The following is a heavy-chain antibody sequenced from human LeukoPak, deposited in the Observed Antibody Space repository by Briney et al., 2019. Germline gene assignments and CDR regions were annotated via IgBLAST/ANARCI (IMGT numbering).Heavy chain of an antibody. J-gene: IGHJ6*03. D-gene: IGHD3-3*01. CDR2: VDPEDGET. V-gene: IGHV1-69-2*01. Sequence: GASVKVSCKASGYTFTDYYMHWVQQAPGKGLEWMGRVDPEDGETIYAEKFQGRVTITADTSTDTAYMELSSLRSEDTAVYYCATGGYYPGYYYYYMDVWGKGTTVTVSS. CDR1: GYTFTDYY. CDR3: ATGGYYPGYYYYYMDV.